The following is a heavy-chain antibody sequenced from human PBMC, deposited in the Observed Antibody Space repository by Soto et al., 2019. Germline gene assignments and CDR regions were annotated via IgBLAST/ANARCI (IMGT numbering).Heavy chain of an antibody. CDR3: NTDSDIRVITARFDS. J-gene: IGHJ4*02. V-gene: IGHV3-15*07. CDR2: IKSKTNGGTT. Sequence: GGSLRLSCAASGFTFSKAGINWVRQAPGKGLEWVGRIKSKTNGGTTDFAAHVRDRFTISRDDSQNIAYLQMNSLRIEDTAVYFCNTDSDIRVITARFDSWGQGTLVTVSS. D-gene: IGHD1-20*01. CDR1: GFTFSKAG.